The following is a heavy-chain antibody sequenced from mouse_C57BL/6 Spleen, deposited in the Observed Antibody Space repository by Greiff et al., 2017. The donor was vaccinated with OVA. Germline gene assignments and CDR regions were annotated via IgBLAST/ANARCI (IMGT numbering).Heavy chain of an antibody. CDR2: IYPGDGDT. J-gene: IGHJ2*01. V-gene: IGHV1-82*01. Sequence: QVQLKESGPELVKPGASVKISCKASGYAFSSSWMNWVKQRPGKGLEWIGRIYPGDGDTNYNQKFKGKATLTVDTSSSTAYMQLSSLTSEDSAVYYCARRLVTTVVAHFDYWGQGTTLTVSS. D-gene: IGHD1-1*01. CDR1: GYAFSSSW. CDR3: ARRLVTTVVAHFDY.